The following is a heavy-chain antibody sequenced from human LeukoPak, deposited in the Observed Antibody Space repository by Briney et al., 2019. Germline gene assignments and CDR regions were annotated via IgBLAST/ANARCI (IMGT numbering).Heavy chain of an antibody. CDR3: ARDVGVYGDYAILGY. V-gene: IGHV3-48*01. Sequence: GGSLRLSCAASGFTFSSYATNWVRQAPGKGLEWISFISSNSRTILYTDSVKGRFTSSRDNAKNSLYLQMNNLRVEDSAVYYCARDVGVYGDYAILGYWGQGTLVTVSS. J-gene: IGHJ4*02. CDR1: GFTFSSYA. D-gene: IGHD4-17*01. CDR2: ISSNSRTI.